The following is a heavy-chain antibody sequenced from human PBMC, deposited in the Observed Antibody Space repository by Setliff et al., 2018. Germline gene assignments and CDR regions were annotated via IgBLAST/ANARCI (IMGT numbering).Heavy chain of an antibody. J-gene: IGHJ3*02. CDR3: ARRIRSGSYWSGAFDI. D-gene: IGHD1-26*01. V-gene: IGHV4-39*01. CDR2: IYYSGST. Sequence: NPSETLSLTCTVSGGSISSSSYYWGWIRQPPGKGLEWIGSIYYSGSTYYNPSLKSRVTISVDTSKNQFSLKLSSVTAADTAVYYCARRIRSGSYWSGAFDIWGQGTIVTLSS. CDR1: GGSISSSSYY.